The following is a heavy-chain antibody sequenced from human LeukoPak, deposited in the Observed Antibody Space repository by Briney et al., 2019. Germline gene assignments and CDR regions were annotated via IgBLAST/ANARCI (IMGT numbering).Heavy chain of an antibody. CDR3: ARGGSDGSGSYHNALTPFDY. J-gene: IGHJ4*02. D-gene: IGHD3-10*01. Sequence: VASVKVSCKASAYTFTSYGISWVRQAPGQGLEWMGWISAYKGNTKYAQKLQGRVTMTTDTSTSTAYMELRSLRFDDTAVYYCARGGSDGSGSYHNALTPFDYWGQGTLVTVSS. V-gene: IGHV1-18*01. CDR2: ISAYKGNT. CDR1: AYTFTSYG.